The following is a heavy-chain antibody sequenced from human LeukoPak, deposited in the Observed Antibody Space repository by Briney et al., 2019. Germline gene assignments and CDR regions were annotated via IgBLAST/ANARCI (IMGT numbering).Heavy chain of an antibody. CDR2: ISSSSSTI. Sequence: GGSLRLSCAASGFTFTSHSMNWVRQAPGKGLEWTSYISSSSSTIYYADSVKGRFTISRDNAKNSLYLQMSSLRDEDTAVYYCASLMTTVYYFDYWGQGTLVTVSS. J-gene: IGHJ4*02. CDR1: GFTFTSHS. CDR3: ASLMTTVYYFDY. V-gene: IGHV3-48*02. D-gene: IGHD4-17*01.